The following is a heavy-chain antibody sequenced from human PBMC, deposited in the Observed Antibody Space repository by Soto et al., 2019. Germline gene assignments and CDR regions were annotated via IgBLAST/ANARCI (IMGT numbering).Heavy chain of an antibody. CDR2: ISSNGGST. V-gene: IGHV3-64*01. Sequence: GGSLRLSCAASRFTFSSYPMHWVRQAPGKGLEYVSAISSNGGSTYYAKSVKGRFTISRDNSKNTLHLQMGSLRAEDMAVYYCARGGRYDFWSGYYSARYYYYYMDVWGKGTTVTVSS. CDR1: RFTFSSYP. J-gene: IGHJ6*03. D-gene: IGHD3-3*01. CDR3: ARGGRYDFWSGYYSARYYYYYMDV.